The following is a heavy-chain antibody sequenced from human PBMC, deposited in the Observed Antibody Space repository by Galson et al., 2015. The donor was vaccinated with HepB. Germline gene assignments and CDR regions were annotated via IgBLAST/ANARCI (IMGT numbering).Heavy chain of an antibody. CDR2: IKQDESEK. Sequence: SLRLSCAVSGFTFSNYWMSWVRQAPGKGLEWVANIKQDESEKYYVDSVKGRFTISRDNAENSLYLQMNSLRAEDTAVYYCARGWGIRDYWGQGTLVTVSS. V-gene: IGHV3-7*01. CDR3: ARGWGIRDY. J-gene: IGHJ4*02. CDR1: GFTFSNYW. D-gene: IGHD3-16*01.